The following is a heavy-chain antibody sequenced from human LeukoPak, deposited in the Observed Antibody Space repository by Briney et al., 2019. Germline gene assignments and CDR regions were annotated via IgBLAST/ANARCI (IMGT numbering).Heavy chain of an antibody. CDR1: GGSISRNDSY. D-gene: IGHD3-10*01. Sequence: NTSETLSLTCSVSGGSISRNDSYWGWVRQSPGKGLEWVASGFYSGSTFYNPSLHSRVMITIDTSKNQFSLKMNSLTAADTAVYFCARQSSTIVMVRGLSRPPWWFDPWGQGILVTVSS. CDR2: GFYSGST. V-gene: IGHV4-39*01. CDR3: ARQSSTIVMVRGLSRPPWWFDP. J-gene: IGHJ5*02.